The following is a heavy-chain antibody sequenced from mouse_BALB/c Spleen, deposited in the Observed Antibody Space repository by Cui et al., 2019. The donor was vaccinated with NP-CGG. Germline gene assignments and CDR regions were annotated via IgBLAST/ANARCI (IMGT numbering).Heavy chain of an antibody. Sequence: QVQLQQPGAELVKPGASVKLSCKASGYTFTSYLMHWVKQRPGRGLEWIGRIDPNSGGTKYNEKFKSKATLTVDKPSSTAYMQVSSLTSEDSAVYYCARYDYYGSSYFDYWGQGTTLTVSS. V-gene: IGHV1-72*01. CDR3: ARYDYYGSSYFDY. CDR1: GYTFTSYL. J-gene: IGHJ2*01. CDR2: IDPNSGGT. D-gene: IGHD1-1*01.